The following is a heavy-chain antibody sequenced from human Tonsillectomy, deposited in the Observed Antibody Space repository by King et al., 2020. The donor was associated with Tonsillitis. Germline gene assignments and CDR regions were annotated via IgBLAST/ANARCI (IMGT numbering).Heavy chain of an antibody. CDR3: ARGLRDGYNDAFDI. V-gene: IGHV3-30-3*01. CDR1: GFTFSSYV. D-gene: IGHD5-24*01. J-gene: IGHJ3*02. Sequence: VQLVQSGGGVVQPGRSLRLSCAASGFTFSSYVMHWVRQAPGKGLEWVAVISYDGSNKYYADSVKGRFTISRDNSKNTLYLQMNSLRAEDTAVYYCARGLRDGYNDAFDIWGQGTMVTVSS. CDR2: ISYDGSNK.